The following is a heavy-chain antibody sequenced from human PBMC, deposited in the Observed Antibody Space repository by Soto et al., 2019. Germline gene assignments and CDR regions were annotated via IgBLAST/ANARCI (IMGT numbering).Heavy chain of an antibody. CDR1: GGAFSANY. D-gene: IGHD3-3*01. V-gene: IGHV4-34*01. J-gene: IGHJ4*02. CDR2: INHSGPT. CDR3: ATGGLFSS. Sequence: QVQLQQWGAGVLKPSETLSLTCGISGGAFSANYWSWIRQAPGKGLEWLGEINHSGPTEYNPSLKSRVSISADTSKTQFSLSLTSVTADDTAIYYCATGGLFSSWGQGTQVTVSS.